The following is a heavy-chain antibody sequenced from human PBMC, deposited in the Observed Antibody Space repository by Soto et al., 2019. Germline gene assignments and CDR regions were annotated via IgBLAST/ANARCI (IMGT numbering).Heavy chain of an antibody. V-gene: IGHV1-69*10. CDR1: GGTFSSYA. Sequence: ASVKVSCKASGGTFSSYAISWVRQAPGQGLEWMGGIIPILGIANYAQKFQGRVTITADKSTSTAYMELSSRRSEDTAVYYCARGPQFNWFDPWGQGTLVTVSS. CDR2: IIPILGIA. J-gene: IGHJ5*02. CDR3: ARGPQFNWFDP.